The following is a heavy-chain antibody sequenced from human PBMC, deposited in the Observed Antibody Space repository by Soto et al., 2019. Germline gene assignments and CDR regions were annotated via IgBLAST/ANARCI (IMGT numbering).Heavy chain of an antibody. CDR1: GFTFSSYA. CDR3: ANMALNDYGDYRFPWGDDAFDI. V-gene: IGHV3-23*01. Sequence: HPGGSLRLSCAASGFTFSSYAMSWVRQAPGKGLEWVSAISGSGGSTYYADSVKGRFTISRDNSKNTLYLQMNSLRAEDTAVYYCANMALNDYGDYRFPWGDDAFDIWGQGTMVTVSS. D-gene: IGHD4-17*01. CDR2: ISGSGGST. J-gene: IGHJ3*02.